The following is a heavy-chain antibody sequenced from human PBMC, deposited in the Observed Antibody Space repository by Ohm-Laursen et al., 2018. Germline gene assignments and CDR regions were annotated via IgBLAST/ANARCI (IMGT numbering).Heavy chain of an antibody. Sequence: SLRLSCSAPGFTFSDYYMSWIRQAPGKGLEWVSYISSSGNTIYYADSVKGRFTISRDNAKTSLYLQMNSLRAEDPAVYYCGCGDSSGYQDYWGQGTLVTVSS. V-gene: IGHV3-11*01. CDR2: ISSSGNTI. CDR1: GFTFSDYY. J-gene: IGHJ4*02. D-gene: IGHD5-18*01. CDR3: GCGDSSGYQDY.